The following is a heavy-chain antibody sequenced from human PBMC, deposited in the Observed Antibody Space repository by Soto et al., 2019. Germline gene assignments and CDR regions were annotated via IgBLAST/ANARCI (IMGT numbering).Heavy chain of an antibody. CDR2: IMPIFGRA. CDR3: ASWLKEAGIGGNSYYGMDV. CDR1: GGTFSNYA. J-gene: IGHJ6*02. V-gene: IGHV1-69*12. D-gene: IGHD6-19*01. Sequence: QVQLVQSGAEVKKPGSSVKVSCKASGGTFSNYAFSWVRQAPGQGLEWLGGIMPIFGRADYAQKFRVRVTITADESTSTAHMELSSLRAEDTAVYYCASWLKEAGIGGNSYYGMDVWGQGTTVTVSS.